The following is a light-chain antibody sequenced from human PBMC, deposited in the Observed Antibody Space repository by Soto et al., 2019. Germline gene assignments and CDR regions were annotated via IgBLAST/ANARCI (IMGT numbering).Light chain of an antibody. V-gene: IGKV3-11*01. Sequence: MTPYPVPLSLSPGERATLSRRASQSFRGLLAWYQQKPGQAPRLLIYDAYNRATGIPPRFSGSGSGTGFTLTISSLEPKDCAVYYCQQRHTWLITFGQGTRLEIK. CDR2: DAY. CDR3: QQRHTWLIT. J-gene: IGKJ5*01. CDR1: QSFRGL.